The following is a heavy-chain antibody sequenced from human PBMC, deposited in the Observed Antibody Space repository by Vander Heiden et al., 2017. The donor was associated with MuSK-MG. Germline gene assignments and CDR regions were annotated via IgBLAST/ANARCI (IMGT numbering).Heavy chain of an antibody. D-gene: IGHD6-19*01. CDR2: ISGSGGST. Sequence: EVPLLESGGGLVQPGGSLSLSCAAAGCTFSSYAMSWVRQAPGKGLEWVSAISGSGGSTYYADSVKGRFTISRDNSKNTLYLQMNSLRAEDTAVYYCAKAAQAGGVAGYWGQGTLVTVSS. CDR3: AKAAQAGGVAGY. V-gene: IGHV3-23*01. CDR1: GCTFSSYA. J-gene: IGHJ4*02.